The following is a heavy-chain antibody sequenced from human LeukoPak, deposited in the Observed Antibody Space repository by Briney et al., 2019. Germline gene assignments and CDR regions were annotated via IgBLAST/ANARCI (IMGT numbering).Heavy chain of an antibody. V-gene: IGHV4-4*07. CDR3: ARGLVGKDTWILPKYWYFDL. J-gene: IGHJ2*01. Sequence: PSETLSLTCTVSGGSISSYYWSWIRQPAGKGLEWIGRIYTSGSTNYNPSLKSRVTMSVDTSKNQFSLKLSSVTAADTAVYYCARGLVGKDTWILPKYWYFDLWGRGTLVTVSS. CDR2: IYTSGST. CDR1: GGSISSYY. D-gene: IGHD2-2*03.